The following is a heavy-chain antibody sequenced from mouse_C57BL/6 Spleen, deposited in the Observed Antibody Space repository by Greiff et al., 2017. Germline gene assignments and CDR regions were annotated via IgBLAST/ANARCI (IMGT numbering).Heavy chain of an antibody. J-gene: IGHJ2*01. CDR2: IDPSNSYT. V-gene: IGHV1-50*01. CDR1: GYTFTSYW. Sequence: QVHVKQSGAELVKPGASVKLSCKASGYTFTSYWMQWVKQRPGQGLEWIGEIDPSNSYTNYNQKFKSKATLTVDTSSSTAYMQLSSLTSEDSAVYYCARSENYYGSGYWGQGTTLTVSS. D-gene: IGHD1-1*01. CDR3: ARSENYYGSGY.